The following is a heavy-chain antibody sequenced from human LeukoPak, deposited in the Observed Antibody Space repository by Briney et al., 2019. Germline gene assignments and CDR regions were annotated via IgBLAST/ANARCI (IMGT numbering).Heavy chain of an antibody. V-gene: IGHV1-2*02. D-gene: IGHD2-15*01. J-gene: IGHJ5*02. CDR3: AREGYCSGGSCYPNWFDP. CDR2: INPNSGGT. CDR1: GYTFTGYY. Sequence: ALVKVSCKASGYTFTGYYMHWVRQAPGQGLEWMGWINPNSGGTNYAQKFQGRVTMTRDTSISTAYMELSRLRSDDTAVYYCAREGYCSGGSCYPNWFDPWGQGTLVTVSS.